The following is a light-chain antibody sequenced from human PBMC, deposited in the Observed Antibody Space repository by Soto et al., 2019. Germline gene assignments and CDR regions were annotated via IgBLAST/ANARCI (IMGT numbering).Light chain of an antibody. CDR1: QSVSSN. Sequence: EIVMTQSPATLSVSPGERATLSCRASQSVSSNLAWYQQKPVRAPRLLIYGASTRATGIPARFSGIRSATDFTLTTSSLQSEDFALYYCQQYNNWPPTFGQGTRLEIK. J-gene: IGKJ5*01. V-gene: IGKV3-15*01. CDR3: QQYNNWPPT. CDR2: GAS.